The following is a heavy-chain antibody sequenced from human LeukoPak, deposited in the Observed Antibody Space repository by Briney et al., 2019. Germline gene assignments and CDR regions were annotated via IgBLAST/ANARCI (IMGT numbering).Heavy chain of an antibody. CDR1: GGSFSGYY. D-gene: IGHD4-17*01. CDR3: ARLGYGDYPFDY. Sequence: PSETLSLTCAVYGGSFSGYYWSWIRQPPGKGLEWIGEINHSGSTNYNPSLKGRVTISVDTSKNQFSLKLSSVTAADTAVYYCARLGYGDYPFDYWGQGTLVTVSS. CDR2: INHSGST. V-gene: IGHV4-34*01. J-gene: IGHJ4*02.